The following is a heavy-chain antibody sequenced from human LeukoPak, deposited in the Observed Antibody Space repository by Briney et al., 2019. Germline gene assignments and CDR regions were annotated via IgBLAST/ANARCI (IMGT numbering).Heavy chain of an antibody. CDR1: GFAFGNYG. V-gene: IGHV3-23*01. D-gene: IGHD4-17*01. CDR3: AKDPNGDYLGAFDF. CDR2: ITGSGGTT. Sequence: GGSRRLSCTGSGFAFGNYGMTWVRQPPGKGLEWVSAITGSGGTTRYTDSVTGRFTISRDNSGNTLFLQMNSLRAEDTAVYYCAKDPNGDYLGAFDFWGPGTLVTVSS. J-gene: IGHJ3*01.